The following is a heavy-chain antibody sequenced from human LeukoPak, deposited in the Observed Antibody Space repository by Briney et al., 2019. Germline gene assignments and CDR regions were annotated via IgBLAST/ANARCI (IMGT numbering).Heavy chain of an antibody. Sequence: GGSLRLSCAASGFTFSNYGMSWVRQAPGKGLEWVSSISGSGGSTYYADSVRGRFTISRDNSKNTIFLQMNSLRADDTAVYYCARDREGSSSWDYWGQGTLVTVSS. J-gene: IGHJ4*02. V-gene: IGHV3-23*01. CDR2: ISGSGGST. CDR1: GFTFSNYG. D-gene: IGHD6-13*01. CDR3: ARDREGSSSWDY.